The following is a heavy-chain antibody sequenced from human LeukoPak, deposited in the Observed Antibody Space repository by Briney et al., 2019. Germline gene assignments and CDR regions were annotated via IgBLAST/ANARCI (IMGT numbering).Heavy chain of an antibody. Sequence: GESLKISCKGSGYSFPSNWIGWVRQMPGKGLEWMGIIYPGDSDTRYSPSFQGQVTISADKSISTAYLHWSSLKASDTAIYYCATYAGTSSKYFQHWGQGTQVIDSS. CDR3: ATYAGTSSKYFQH. D-gene: IGHD3-10*01. V-gene: IGHV5-51*01. CDR2: IYPGDSDT. CDR1: GYSFPSNW. J-gene: IGHJ1*01.